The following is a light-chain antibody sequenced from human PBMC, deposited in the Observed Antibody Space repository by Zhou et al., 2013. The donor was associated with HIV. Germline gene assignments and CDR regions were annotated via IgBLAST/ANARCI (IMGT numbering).Light chain of an antibody. V-gene: IGKV1D-13*01. CDR3: QQYDNYSWT. Sequence: AIQLTQSPSSLSASVGDRVTITCRASQDISSALAWYQQKPGKTPKLLIYDASTLESGVPSRFSGSGSGTDFALTISSLQPEDFASYYCQQYDNYSWTFGQGTKV. J-gene: IGKJ1*01. CDR2: DAS. CDR1: QDISSA.